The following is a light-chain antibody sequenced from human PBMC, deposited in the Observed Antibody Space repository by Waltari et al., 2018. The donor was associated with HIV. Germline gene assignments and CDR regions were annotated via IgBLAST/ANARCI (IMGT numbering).Light chain of an antibody. Sequence: QSALTPPASVSGSPGQSNTISCNGTTSDIVGYNYVSWYQRHPDKAPKLIIFGVSNRPSGISSRFSGSKSGNTASLTISGLQAEDEADYYCCSYTKLTTHYVLFGGGTKLTVL. CDR3: CSYTKLTTHYVL. V-gene: IGLV2-14*03. J-gene: IGLJ3*02. CDR1: TSDIVGYNY. CDR2: GVS.